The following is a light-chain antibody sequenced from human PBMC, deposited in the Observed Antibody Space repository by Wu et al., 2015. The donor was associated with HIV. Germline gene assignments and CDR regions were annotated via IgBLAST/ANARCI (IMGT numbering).Light chain of an antibody. CDR1: QRVSTF. V-gene: IGKV3-11*01. Sequence: GARATLSCRASQRVSTFVAWYQHRPGQAPRLVIYGASNRATGIPARFSGSGSETDFTLTISSLEPEDFAVYYCQQRSNWPYTFGQGTKVEIK. CDR3: QQRSNWPYT. CDR2: GAS. J-gene: IGKJ2*01.